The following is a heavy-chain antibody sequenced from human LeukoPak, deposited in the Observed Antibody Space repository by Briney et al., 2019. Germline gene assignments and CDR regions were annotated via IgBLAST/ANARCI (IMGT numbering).Heavy chain of an antibody. Sequence: SETLTLTCAVYGGFYSGYYWSWIRQPPGKGLEWIGESNHSGSTNYNPSLKSRVTISVDTSKNQFSLKLSSVTAADTAVYYCARYATYYYYGMDVWGQGTTATVSS. D-gene: IGHD1-26*01. V-gene: IGHV4-34*01. CDR2: SNHSGST. CDR1: GGFYSGYY. CDR3: ARYATYYYYGMDV. J-gene: IGHJ6*02.